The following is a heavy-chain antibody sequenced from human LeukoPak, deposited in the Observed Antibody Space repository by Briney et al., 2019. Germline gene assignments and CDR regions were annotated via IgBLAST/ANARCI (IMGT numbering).Heavy chain of an antibody. CDR1: GFTFDDYG. CDR3: ARVPTVTKPFVIDY. D-gene: IGHD4-17*01. J-gene: IGHJ4*02. V-gene: IGHV3-20*04. CDR2: INWSGGST. Sequence: GGSLRLSCAASGFTFDDYGMSWVRQAPGKGLEWVSGINWSGGSTGYADSVKGRFTIFRDNAKNSLYLQMNSLRAEDTAVYYCARVPTVTKPFVIDYWGQGTLVTVSS.